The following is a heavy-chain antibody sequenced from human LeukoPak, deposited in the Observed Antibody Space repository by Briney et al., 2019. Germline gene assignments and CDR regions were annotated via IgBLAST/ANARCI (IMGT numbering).Heavy chain of an antibody. D-gene: IGHD3-22*01. CDR3: ARIPTLYDSSGYFGY. J-gene: IGHJ4*02. CDR2: INPNSGGT. V-gene: IGHV1-2*02. Sequence: ASVKVSCKASGYTFTGYYMHWVRQAPGQGLERMGWINPNSGGTNYAQKFQGRVTMTRDTSISTAYMELSRLRSDDTAVYYCARIPTLYDSSGYFGYWGQGTLVTVSS. CDR1: GYTFTGYY.